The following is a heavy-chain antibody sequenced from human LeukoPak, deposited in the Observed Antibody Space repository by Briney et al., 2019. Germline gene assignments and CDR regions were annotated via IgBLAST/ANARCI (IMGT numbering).Heavy chain of an antibody. D-gene: IGHD4-17*01. CDR1: GFTFRNYA. V-gene: IGHV3-23*01. J-gene: IGHJ1*01. CDR2: SSGGGDDT. CDR3: AKFRGIPTTVTQD. Sequence: PGGSLRLSCAASGFTFRNYAMGWVRQAPGKGLEWVSTSSGGGDDTYYADSVKGRFTISRDNSKNTLYLQMSGLRAEDTAVYYCAKFRGIPTTVTQDWGQGTLVTVSS.